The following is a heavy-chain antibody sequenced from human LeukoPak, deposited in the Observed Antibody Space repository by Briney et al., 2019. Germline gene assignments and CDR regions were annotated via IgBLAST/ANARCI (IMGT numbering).Heavy chain of an antibody. CDR3: AKGYYDSSGYFIGY. CDR2: ISGSGGST. CDR1: GSTFSSYA. D-gene: IGHD3-22*01. V-gene: IGHV3-23*01. J-gene: IGHJ4*02. Sequence: GGSLRLSCAASGSTFSSYAMSWVRQAPGKGLEWVSAISGSGGSTYYADSVKGRFTISRDNSKNTLYLQMNSLRAEDTAVYYCAKGYYDSSGYFIGYWGQGTLVTVSS.